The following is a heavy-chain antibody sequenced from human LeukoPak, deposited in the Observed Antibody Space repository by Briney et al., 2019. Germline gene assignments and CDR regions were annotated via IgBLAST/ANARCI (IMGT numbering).Heavy chain of an antibody. CDR2: INAGNGNT. D-gene: IGHD3-10*01. J-gene: IGHJ4*02. CDR1: GYTFTSYA. V-gene: IGHV1-3*01. CDR3: ARLNVDYYGSGSYFFEY. Sequence: ASVKVSCKASGYTFTSYAMHWVRQAPGQRLEWMGWINAGNGNTKYSQKFQGRVTITRDKSASTAYMELSSLRSEETAVYYCARLNVDYYGSGSYFFEYWGQGTLVTVSS.